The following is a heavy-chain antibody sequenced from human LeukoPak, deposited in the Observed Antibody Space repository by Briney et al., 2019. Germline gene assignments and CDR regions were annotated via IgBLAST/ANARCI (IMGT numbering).Heavy chain of an antibody. CDR3: ARGPNSNWSGLDF. J-gene: IGHJ4*02. CDR2: ISPTGSTT. D-gene: IGHD6-6*01. V-gene: IGHV3-74*01. CDR1: GFSFSGHW. Sequence: GGSLRLSCTASGFSFSGHWMHWARQPPGKGLVWVSRISPTGSTTSYADSVKGRFTVSRDNAKNTLYLQVDNLRAEDTAVYYCARGPNSNWSGLDFWGQGTLLTVSS.